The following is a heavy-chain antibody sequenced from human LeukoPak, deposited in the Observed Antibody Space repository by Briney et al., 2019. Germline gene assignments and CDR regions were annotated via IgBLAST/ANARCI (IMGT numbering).Heavy chain of an antibody. J-gene: IGHJ4*02. CDR1: GYTFSDYD. CDR3: ARVAKERVGGVYYFDY. CDR2: IGTAGDT. D-gene: IGHD1-1*01. Sequence: GGALRLSCAASGYTFSDYDMHWVRQATGKGLEWVSAIGTAGDTYYTGSVKGRFTISRENAKNSLYLQMNSLRAGDTAVYYCARVAKERVGGVYYFDYWGQGTLVTVSS. V-gene: IGHV3-13*01.